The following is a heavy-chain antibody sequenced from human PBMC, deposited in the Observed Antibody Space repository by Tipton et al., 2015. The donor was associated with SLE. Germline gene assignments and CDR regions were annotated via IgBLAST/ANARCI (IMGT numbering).Heavy chain of an antibody. J-gene: IGHJ3*02. D-gene: IGHD6-19*01. CDR3: ARGLKQWLVKGAFDI. CDR1: GGSISSSSYY. CDR2: IYYSGST. Sequence: TLSLTCTVSGGSISSSSYYWGWIRQPPGKGLEWIGSIYYSGSTYYNPSLKSRVTISVDTSKNQFSLKLSSVTAADTAVYYCARGLKQWLVKGAFDIWGQGTMVTVSS. V-gene: IGHV4-39*07.